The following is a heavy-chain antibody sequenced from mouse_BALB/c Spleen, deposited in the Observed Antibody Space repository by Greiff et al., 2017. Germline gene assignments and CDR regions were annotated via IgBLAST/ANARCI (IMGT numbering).Heavy chain of an antibody. V-gene: IGHV1-7*01. CDR2: INPSTGYT. J-gene: IGHJ4*01. Sequence: QVHVKQSGAELAKPGASVKMSCKASGYTFTSYWMHWVKQRPGQGLEWIGYINPSTGYTEYNQKFKDKATLTADKSSSTAYMQLSSLTSEDSAVYYCAIHYYGYYAMDYWGQGTSVTVSS. CDR3: AIHYYGYYAMDY. D-gene: IGHD1-2*01. CDR1: GYTFTSYW.